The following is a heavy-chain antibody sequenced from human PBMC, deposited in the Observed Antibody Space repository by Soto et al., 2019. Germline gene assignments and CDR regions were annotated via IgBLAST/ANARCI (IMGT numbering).Heavy chain of an antibody. CDR2: IYYHGTS. CDR3: ATASIYRCVDRSCPAWFDH. CDR1: GGSISNANYY. V-gene: IGHV4-31*01. J-gene: IGHJ5*02. D-gene: IGHD1-26*01. Sequence: TLALTCTVSGGSISNANYYWSWPRHHPGKRLEWNGYIYYHGTSYYSPSLEHHDAISVDTPQNQFSLKLGAVTAAEPAVYFCATASIYRCVDRSCPAWFDHWVQGSLVT.